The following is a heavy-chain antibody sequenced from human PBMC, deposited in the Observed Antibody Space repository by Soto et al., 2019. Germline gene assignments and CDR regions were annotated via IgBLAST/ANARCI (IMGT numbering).Heavy chain of an antibody. Sequence: QLQLQESVPGLVKPSETLSLTCTVSGGSISSSSYYWGWIRQPPGKGLEWIGSIYYSGSPYHNPSLKRRVAISVDTAKNQFSLKLSSVTAAATAVYYCERHFWSGYHPDYWGQGTLVTVSS. D-gene: IGHD3-3*01. CDR2: IYYSGSP. J-gene: IGHJ4*02. CDR1: GGSISSSSYY. CDR3: ERHFWSGYHPDY. V-gene: IGHV4-39*01.